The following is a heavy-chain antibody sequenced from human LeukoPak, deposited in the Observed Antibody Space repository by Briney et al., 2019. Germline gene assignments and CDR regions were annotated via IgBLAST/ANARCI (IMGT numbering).Heavy chain of an antibody. V-gene: IGHV4-34*01. J-gene: IGHJ5*02. D-gene: IGHD4-17*01. CDR1: GGSFSGYY. CDR2: INHSGST. Sequence: SETLSLTGAVYGGSFSGYYWSWIRPPPGKGLEWSGEINHSGSTNYNPSLKSRVTISLDTSKNQFSLKLSSVTAADTAVYYCATRYGDYVNWFDPWGQGTLVTVSS. CDR3: ATRYGDYVNWFDP.